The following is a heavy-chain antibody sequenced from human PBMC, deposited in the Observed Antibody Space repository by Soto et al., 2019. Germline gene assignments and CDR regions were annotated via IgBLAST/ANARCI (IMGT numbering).Heavy chain of an antibody. CDR1: GGSVSSYF. D-gene: IGHD4-4*01. Sequence: PSETLSLTCTVSGGSVSSYFWSWSRESPGKGLEWIGFVYFTGTTDYNPSLKSRVTISVGRSRNQFTLNLSSVTAADTAVYYCARTVTKSSDYGWGVWGQGATVTVSS. V-gene: IGHV4-59*02. CDR3: ARTVTKSSDYGWGV. J-gene: IGHJ6*02. CDR2: VYFTGTT.